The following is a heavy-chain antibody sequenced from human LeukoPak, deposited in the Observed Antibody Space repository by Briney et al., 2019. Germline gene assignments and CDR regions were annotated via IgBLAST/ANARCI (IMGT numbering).Heavy chain of an antibody. J-gene: IGHJ6*02. CDR3: ARDIGSSGWLDYYYGMDV. CDR2: ISSSGSTI. D-gene: IGHD6-19*01. CDR1: GFTVSNNY. Sequence: GGPLRLSCAASGFTVSNNYISWVRQAPGKGLEWVSYISSSGSTIYYADSVKGRFTISRDNAKNSLYLQMNSLRAEDTAVYYCARDIGSSGWLDYYYGMDVWGQGTTVTVSS. V-gene: IGHV3-11*01.